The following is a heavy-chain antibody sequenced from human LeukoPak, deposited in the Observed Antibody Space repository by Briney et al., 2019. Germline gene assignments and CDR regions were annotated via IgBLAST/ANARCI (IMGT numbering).Heavy chain of an antibody. J-gene: IGHJ6*02. CDR1: GYTFTTYA. V-gene: IGHV1-3*01. CDR2: INAGNGNT. D-gene: IGHD6-13*01. CDR3: ASPYPGIAAAGNSYYYGMDV. Sequence: ASVKVSCKTSGYTFTTYAIHWVRQAPGQRPEWMGWINAGNGNTQYSQKFQGRVTITRDTSASTAYMELSSLRSEDTAVYYCASPYPGIAAAGNSYYYGMDVWGQGTTVTVSS.